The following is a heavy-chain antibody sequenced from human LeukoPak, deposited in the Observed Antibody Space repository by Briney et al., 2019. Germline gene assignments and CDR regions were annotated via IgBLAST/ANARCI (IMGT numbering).Heavy chain of an antibody. J-gene: IGHJ6*02. CDR2: MNPNSDNT. CDR3: ARGRGYGSGDYYYGMDV. D-gene: IGHD3-10*01. CDR1: GYTFTSYD. Sequence: ASVKVSCKASGYTFTSYDINWVRQATGQGLEWMGWMNPNSDNTGYAQKFQGRVTMTRNTSISTAYMELSSLRSEDAAVYYCARGRGYGSGDYYYGMDVWGQGTTVTVSS. V-gene: IGHV1-8*01.